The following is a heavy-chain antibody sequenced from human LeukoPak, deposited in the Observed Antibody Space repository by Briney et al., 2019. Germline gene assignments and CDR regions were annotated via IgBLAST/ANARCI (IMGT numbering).Heavy chain of an antibody. J-gene: IGHJ4*02. V-gene: IGHV3-23*01. D-gene: IGHD3-22*01. Sequence: GGSLRLSCAASGFTFSSYAMSWVRQAPGKGLEWVSSVSSSGDRTFYADSVKDRFTISRDNAKNTLYLQMSRLRAEDTAVYYCAKDRPNYHESNGHYYRRDGDYWGQGPLVTVSS. CDR3: AKDRPNYHESNGHYYRRDGDY. CDR2: VSSSGDRT. CDR1: GFTFSSYA.